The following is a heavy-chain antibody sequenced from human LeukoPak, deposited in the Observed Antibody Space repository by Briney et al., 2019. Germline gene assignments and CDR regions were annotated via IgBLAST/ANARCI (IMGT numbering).Heavy chain of an antibody. CDR1: GYIFTSYW. CDR3: ARLAVAGTRVDY. D-gene: IGHD6-19*01. Sequence: PGESLQISCQGSGYIFTSYWIGWVRQLPGKGLEWMGIIYPGDSDTRYSPSFQGQVTISADKSISTAYLQWSILKASDTAMYYCARLAVAGTRVDYWGQGTLVTVSS. J-gene: IGHJ4*02. CDR2: IYPGDSDT. V-gene: IGHV5-51*01.